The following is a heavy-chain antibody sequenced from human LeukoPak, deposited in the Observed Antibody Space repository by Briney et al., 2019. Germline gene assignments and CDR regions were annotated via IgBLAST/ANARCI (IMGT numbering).Heavy chain of an antibody. CDR2: IYTSGST. J-gene: IGHJ4*02. CDR3: ARLVHPGYSSSWYGSPKYYFDY. CDR1: GGSISSYY. Sequence: KPSETLSLTCTVSGGSISSYYWSWIRQPAGKGLEWIGRIYTSGSTNYNPSLKSRVTMSVDTPKNQFSLKLSSVTAADTAVYYCARLVHPGYSSSWYGSPKYYFDYWGQGTLVTVSS. V-gene: IGHV4-4*07. D-gene: IGHD6-13*01.